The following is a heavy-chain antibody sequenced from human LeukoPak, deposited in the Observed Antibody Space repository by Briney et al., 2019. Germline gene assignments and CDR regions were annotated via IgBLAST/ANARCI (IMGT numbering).Heavy chain of an antibody. CDR2: IYYSGST. V-gene: IGHV4-39*01. CDR3: ARQDYDSGGYYSLNYFDY. D-gene: IGHD3-22*01. CDR1: GGSLSSSSYY. Sequence: PSETLSLTCTVSGGSLSSSSYYWGWVRQPPGKGLEWLGSIYYSGSTYYNPSLKSRVTISVDTSKNQFSLKLSSVTAADTAVYYCARQDYDSGGYYSLNYFDYWGQGTLVTVSS. J-gene: IGHJ4*02.